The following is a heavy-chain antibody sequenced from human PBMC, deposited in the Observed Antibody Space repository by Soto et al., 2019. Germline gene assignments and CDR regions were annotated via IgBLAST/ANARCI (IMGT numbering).Heavy chain of an antibody. CDR1: GFTFTSSA. V-gene: IGHV1-58*01. Sequence: SVKVSCKASGFTFTSSAVQWVRQARGQRLEWIGWIVVGSGNTNYAQKFQERVTITRDMSTSTAYMELSSLRSEDTAVYYCAAGRYNWNYDDYYYGMDVWGQGTTATVSS. CDR2: IVVGSGNT. J-gene: IGHJ6*02. CDR3: AAGRYNWNYDDYYYGMDV. D-gene: IGHD1-7*01.